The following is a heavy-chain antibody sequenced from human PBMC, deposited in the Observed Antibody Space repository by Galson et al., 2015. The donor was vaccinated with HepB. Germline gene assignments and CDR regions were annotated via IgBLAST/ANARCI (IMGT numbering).Heavy chain of an antibody. CDR3: ARDLGYCSSTSCYGWFDP. Sequence: SVKVSCKASGGTFSSYAISWVRQAPGQGLEWMGGIIPIFGTANYAQKFQGRVTITADESTSTAYMELSSLRSEDTAVYYCARDLGYCSSTSCYGWFDPWGQGTLVTVSS. CDR2: IIPIFGTA. J-gene: IGHJ5*02. D-gene: IGHD2-2*01. CDR1: GGTFSSYA. V-gene: IGHV1-69*13.